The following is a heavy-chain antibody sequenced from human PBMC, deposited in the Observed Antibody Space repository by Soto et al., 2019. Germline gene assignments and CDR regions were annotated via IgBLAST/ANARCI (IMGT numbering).Heavy chain of an antibody. CDR2: INAGNGNT. J-gene: IGHJ6*02. Sequence: ASVKVSCKASGYTFTSYAMHWVRQAPGQRLEWMGWINAGNGNTKYSQKFQGRVTITRDTSASTAYMELGSLRSEDTAVYYCARDPSYYGMDVWGQGTPVTVSS. V-gene: IGHV1-3*01. CDR1: GYTFTSYA. CDR3: ARDPSYYGMDV.